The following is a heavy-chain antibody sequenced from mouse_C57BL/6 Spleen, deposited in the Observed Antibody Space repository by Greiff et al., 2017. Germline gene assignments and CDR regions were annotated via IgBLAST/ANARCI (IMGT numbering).Heavy chain of an antibody. Sequence: QVQLQQPGAELVRPGTSVKLSCKASGYTFTSYWMHWVKQRPGQGLEWIGVIDPSDSYTNYNQKFKGKATLTVDTSSSTAYMQLSSLTSEDSAVXFCSRYGYYLYWGQGTLVTVSA. CDR2: IDPSDSYT. CDR1: GYTFTSYW. V-gene: IGHV1-59*01. CDR3: SRYGYYLY. D-gene: IGHD2-3*01. J-gene: IGHJ3*01.